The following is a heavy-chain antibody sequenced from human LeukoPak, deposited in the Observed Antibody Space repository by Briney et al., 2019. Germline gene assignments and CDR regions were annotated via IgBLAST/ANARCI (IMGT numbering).Heavy chain of an antibody. CDR3: ARDTDRRSSPGSWFDP. Sequence: SETLSLTCAVSGRSITSHSWSWIRQPPGKGLEWIGYIFYSGHTNYNPSLRSRVTISVDTSKTQFSLRLSSVTAADTAVYYCARDTDRRSSPGSWFDPWGQGTLVTVSS. CDR1: GRSITSHS. CDR2: IFYSGHT. D-gene: IGHD2-15*01. J-gene: IGHJ5*02. V-gene: IGHV4-59*11.